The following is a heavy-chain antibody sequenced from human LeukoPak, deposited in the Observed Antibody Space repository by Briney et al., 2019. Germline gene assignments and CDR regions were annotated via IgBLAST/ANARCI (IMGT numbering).Heavy chain of an antibody. J-gene: IGHJ4*02. Sequence: SETLSLTCTVSGGSISSYYWSWIRQPPGKGLEWIGYIYYSGSTNYNPSLKSRVTISVDTSKNQFSLKLSSVTAADTAVYYCAREGMVATTFDYWGQGTLVTVSS. CDR3: AREGMVATTFDY. V-gene: IGHV4-59*01. D-gene: IGHD5-12*01. CDR2: IYYSGST. CDR1: GGSISSYY.